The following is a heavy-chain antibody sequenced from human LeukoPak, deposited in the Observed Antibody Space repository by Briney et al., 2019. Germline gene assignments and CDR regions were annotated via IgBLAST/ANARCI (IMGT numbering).Heavy chain of an antibody. CDR1: GFTFSSYG. V-gene: IGHV3-30*18. CDR3: AKDLSPIAVAGSDGFDY. CDR2: ISYDGSNK. J-gene: IGHJ4*02. Sequence: GRSLRLSCAASGFTFSSYGIHWVRQAPGKGLEWVALISYDGSNKYYADSVKGRFTISRDNSKNTLYLQMNSLRAEDTAVYYCAKDLSPIAVAGSDGFDYWGQGTLVTVSS. D-gene: IGHD6-19*01.